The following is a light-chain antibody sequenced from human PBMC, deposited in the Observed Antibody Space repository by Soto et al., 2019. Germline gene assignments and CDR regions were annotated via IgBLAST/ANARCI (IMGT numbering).Light chain of an antibody. Sequence: ETVMTQSPAILSVSPGERATLSCRASQSVSSTLAWYQQKPGQAPRLLIYGASTRGTGVPDRVSGSGSGTEFTLTISSLQSEDFAVYYCQQYNNWPWTFGQGTKVEIK. J-gene: IGKJ1*01. V-gene: IGKV3-15*01. CDR1: QSVSST. CDR3: QQYNNWPWT. CDR2: GAS.